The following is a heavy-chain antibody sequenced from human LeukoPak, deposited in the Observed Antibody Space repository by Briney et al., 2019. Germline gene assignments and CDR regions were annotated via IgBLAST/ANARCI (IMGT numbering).Heavy chain of an antibody. CDR3: ARDPRDTGGSYDS. D-gene: IGHD2-8*02. J-gene: IGHJ5*01. V-gene: IGHV1-2*02. CDR2: INPRNGAT. CDR1: GYTFTSYG. Sequence: EASVKVSCKASGYTFTSYGISWVRQAPGQGLEWMGYINPRNGATNYSQKFQGRLTMTRDTSISTAYMEVSSLKSDDTAVYYCARDPRDTGGSYDSWGQGTLLTVSS.